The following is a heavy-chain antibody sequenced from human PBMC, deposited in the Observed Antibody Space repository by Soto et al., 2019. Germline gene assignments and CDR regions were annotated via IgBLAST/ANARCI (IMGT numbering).Heavy chain of an antibody. D-gene: IGHD6-19*01. J-gene: IGHJ4*02. CDR2: IYNSGST. CDR1: GGSISTYY. Sequence: QVQLQESGPGLVKPSETLSLTCTVSGGSISTYYWSWIRQPPGKGLEYIGYIYNSGSTNYNPSLKSRVTISVDTSKNQFSLKLSSVTAADTAVHYCARGSTGYSASWYRYWGQGTLVTVSS. V-gene: IGHV4-59*08. CDR3: ARGSTGYSASWYRY.